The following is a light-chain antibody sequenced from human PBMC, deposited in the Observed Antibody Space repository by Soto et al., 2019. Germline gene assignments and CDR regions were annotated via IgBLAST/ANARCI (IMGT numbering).Light chain of an antibody. CDR3: SSYAGSRRV. Sequence: QSALTQPASVSGSPGQSITISCTGTSTDVGSYNLVSWYQQHPAKDTKLMIYEVSKRPSGVSNRLSGSKSGNTAPLTISGRQAEGEADYYSSSYAGSRRVFGTGTKLTVL. V-gene: IGLV2-23*02. CDR2: EVS. CDR1: STDVGSYNL. J-gene: IGLJ1*01.